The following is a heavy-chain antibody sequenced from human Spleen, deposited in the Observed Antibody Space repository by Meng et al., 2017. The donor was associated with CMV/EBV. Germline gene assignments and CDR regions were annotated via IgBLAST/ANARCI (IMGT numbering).Heavy chain of an antibody. Sequence: GGPLRLSCAASGFTFTSYSINWVRQAPGKGLEWVSHISSSSSIIYYADSVKGRFTVSRDNSKNTLYLQMNSLRAEDTAVYYCAKEMGSYGMEFLIPFDYWGQGSLVTVSS. D-gene: IGHD3-16*01. CDR1: GFTFTSYS. V-gene: IGHV3-48*01. J-gene: IGHJ4*02. CDR3: AKEMGSYGMEFLIPFDY. CDR2: ISSSSSII.